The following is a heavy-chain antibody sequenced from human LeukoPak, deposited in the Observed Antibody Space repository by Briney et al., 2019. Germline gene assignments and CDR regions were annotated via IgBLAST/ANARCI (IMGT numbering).Heavy chain of an antibody. V-gene: IGHV4-4*07. CDR3: ARAMDYYDSSGYSYYFDY. CDR2: IYTSGST. D-gene: IGHD3-22*01. Sequence: SETLSLTCTVSGGSISSYYWSWIRQPARKGLEWIGRIYTSGSTNYNPSLKSRVTMSVDTSKNQFSLKLSSVTAADTAVYYCARAMDYYDSSGYSYYFDYWGQGTLVTVSS. J-gene: IGHJ4*02. CDR1: GGSISSYY.